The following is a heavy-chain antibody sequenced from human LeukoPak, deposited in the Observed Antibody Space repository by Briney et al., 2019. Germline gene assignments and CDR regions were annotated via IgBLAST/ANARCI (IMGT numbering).Heavy chain of an antibody. CDR1: GFTFSSYS. V-gene: IGHV3-21*01. CDR2: ISSSSSYI. J-gene: IGHJ4*02. D-gene: IGHD3-10*01. Sequence: PGRSLRLSCAASGFTFSSYSMNWVRQAPGKGLEWVSSISSSSSYIYYADSVKGRFTISRDNAKNSLYLQMNSLRAEDTAVYYCAISALWFGEGGFDYWGQGTLVTVSS. CDR3: AISALWFGEGGFDY.